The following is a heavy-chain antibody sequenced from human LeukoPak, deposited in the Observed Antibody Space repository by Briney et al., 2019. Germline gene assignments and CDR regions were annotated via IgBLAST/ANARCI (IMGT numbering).Heavy chain of an antibody. CDR2: INHSGGT. J-gene: IGHJ5*02. V-gene: IGHV4-34*01. Sequence: SETLSLTCAVSGGSFSGYYWSWIRQPPGKGLEWIGEINHSGGTNSNPSLKSRVTISVDTSKNQFSLRLSSVTAADTAVYYCARGQIAARLAAWGQGTLVTVSS. D-gene: IGHD6-6*01. CDR1: GGSFSGYY. CDR3: ARGQIAARLAA.